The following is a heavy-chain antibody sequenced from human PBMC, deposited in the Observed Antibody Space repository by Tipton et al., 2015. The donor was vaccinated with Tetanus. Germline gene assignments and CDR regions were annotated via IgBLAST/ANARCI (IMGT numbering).Heavy chain of an antibody. CDR1: GGSFSGYY. Sequence: TLSLTCAVYGGSFSGYYWSWIRHPPGKGLEWIGEINHSGSTNYNPSLKSRVTISVDTSKNQFSLKLSSVTAADTAVYYCARAIGALTTVTIYYYYGMDVWGQGTTVTVSS. CDR2: INHSGST. J-gene: IGHJ6*02. D-gene: IGHD4-11*01. V-gene: IGHV4-34*01. CDR3: ARAIGALTTVTIYYYYGMDV.